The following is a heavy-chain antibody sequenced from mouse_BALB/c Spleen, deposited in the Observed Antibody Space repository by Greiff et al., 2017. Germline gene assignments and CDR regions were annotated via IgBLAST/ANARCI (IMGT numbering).Heavy chain of an antibody. J-gene: IGHJ4*01. D-gene: IGHD2-4*01. V-gene: IGHV1-77*01. CDR2: IYPGSGNT. CDR1: GYTFTDYY. CDR3: TIRGYDYDEYAMDY. Sequence: QVQLQQSGAELARPGASVKLSCKASGYTFTDYYINWVKQRTGQGLEWIGEIYPGSGNTYYNEKFKGKATLTADKSSSTAYMQLSSLTSEDSAVYYCTIRGYDYDEYAMDYWGQGTSVTVSS.